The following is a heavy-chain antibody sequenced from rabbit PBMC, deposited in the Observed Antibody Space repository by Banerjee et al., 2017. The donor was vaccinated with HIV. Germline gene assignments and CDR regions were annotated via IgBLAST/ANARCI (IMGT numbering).Heavy chain of an antibody. CDR2: INTGSGGVT. V-gene: IGHV1S45*01. Sequence: QEQLEESGGDLVKPEGSLTLTCTASGFSFSSSYQMCWVRQAPGKGLEWIACINTGSGGVTYYASWAKGRFTISRTSSTTVTLQMTSLTAADTATYFCARDLAGVIGWNFSLWGPGTLVTVS. D-gene: IGHD4-1*01. CDR1: GFSFSSSYQ. J-gene: IGHJ4*01. CDR3: ARDLAGVIGWNFSL.